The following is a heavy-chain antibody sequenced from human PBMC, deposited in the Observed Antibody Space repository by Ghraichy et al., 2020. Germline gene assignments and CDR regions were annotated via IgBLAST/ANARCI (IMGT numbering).Heavy chain of an antibody. D-gene: IGHD4-17*01. J-gene: IGHJ5*02. CDR1: GGSISSYY. CDR3: ARVNYADYRLLGWFDP. CDR2: IYYSGST. V-gene: IGHV4-59*12. Sequence: SETLSLTCSVSGGSISSYYWSWIRQPPGKGLEWIGYIYYSGSTNYNPSLKSRVTISEDTSKNQFSLNLNSVTAADTAVYYCARVNYADYRLLGWFDPWGQGTLVTVSS.